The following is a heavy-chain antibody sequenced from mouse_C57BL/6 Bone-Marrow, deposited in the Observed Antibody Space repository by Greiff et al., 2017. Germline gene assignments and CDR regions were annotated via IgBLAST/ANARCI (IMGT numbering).Heavy chain of an antibody. V-gene: IGHV5-9-1*02. Sequence: EVQLVESGEGLVKPGGSLKLSCAASGFTFSSYAMSWVRQTPEKRLEWVAYISSGGDYIYYADTVKGRFTISRDNARNTLSLQMSSLKSEDTAMYYCTREAPYDYDDGDYFDYWGQGTTLTVSS. D-gene: IGHD2-4*01. CDR2: ISSGGDYI. J-gene: IGHJ2*01. CDR1: GFTFSSYA. CDR3: TREAPYDYDDGDYFDY.